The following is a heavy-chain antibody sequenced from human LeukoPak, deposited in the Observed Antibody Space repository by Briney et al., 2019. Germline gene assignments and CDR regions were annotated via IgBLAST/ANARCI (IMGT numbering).Heavy chain of an antibody. V-gene: IGHV3-7*03. CDR2: INQDGGNT. Sequence: GGSLRLSCAASGFTFSSYWMSWVRQAPGKGLEWVANINQDGGNTQYVDSVRGRFTISRENAKNLLYLQMNSLRDEDTAVYYCARMNGGNSNAFDIWGQGTMVTVSS. CDR3: ARMNGGNSNAFDI. CDR1: GFTFSSYW. J-gene: IGHJ3*02. D-gene: IGHD4-23*01.